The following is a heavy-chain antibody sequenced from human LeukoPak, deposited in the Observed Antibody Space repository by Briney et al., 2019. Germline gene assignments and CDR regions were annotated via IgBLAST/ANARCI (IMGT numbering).Heavy chain of an antibody. CDR1: GFSFSSYA. Sequence: GGSLTLSCAASGFSFSSYAMRWVRQPPGKGLEWVAVISYDGSNKYHAYSVKGRFIISRDNSKNTLYLQMNSLRAEGTAVYYCARDSIVGATCLDLWGQGTLVSVST. D-gene: IGHD1-26*01. V-gene: IGHV3-30*01. CDR2: ISYDGSNK. CDR3: ARDSIVGATCLDL. J-gene: IGHJ4*02.